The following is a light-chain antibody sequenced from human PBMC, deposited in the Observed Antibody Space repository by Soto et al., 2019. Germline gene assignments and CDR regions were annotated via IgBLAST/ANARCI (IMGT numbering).Light chain of an antibody. Sequence: ILMTQSPVTLTATPGESATLSCSPSQSVDNNVAWYQQKPGQAPRLLIVGSFARATGIPARFSGSGSGSEFTLTISGLQSEDFAVYYCQQYNDRPPISFGHGTRLEIK. CDR1: QSVDNN. CDR2: GSF. V-gene: IGKV3-15*01. J-gene: IGKJ5*01. CDR3: QQYNDRPPIS.